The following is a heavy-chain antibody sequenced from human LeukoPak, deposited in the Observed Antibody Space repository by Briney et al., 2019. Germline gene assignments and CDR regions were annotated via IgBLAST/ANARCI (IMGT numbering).Heavy chain of an antibody. CDR3: ARDLGNSPYYYYGMDV. CDR2: IYYSGST. CDR1: GGSISSGGYS. D-gene: IGHD4-23*01. V-gene: IGHV4-31*11. J-gene: IGHJ6*02. Sequence: SETLSLTCAVSGGSISSGGYSWSWIRQHPGKGLEWIGYIYYSGSTYYNPSLKSRVTISVDTSKNQFSLKLSSVTAANTAVYYCARDLGNSPYYYYGMDVWGQGTTVTVSS.